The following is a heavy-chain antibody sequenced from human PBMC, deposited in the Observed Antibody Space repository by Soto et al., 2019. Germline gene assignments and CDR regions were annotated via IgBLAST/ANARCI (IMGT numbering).Heavy chain of an antibody. V-gene: IGHV4-59*01. CDR1: GGSISSYY. D-gene: IGHD3-3*01. J-gene: IGHJ6*02. Sequence: KTSETLSLTCTVSGGSISSYYWSWIRQPPGKGLEWIGYIYYSGSTNYNPSLKSRVTISVDTSKNQFSLKLSSVTAADTAVYYCARDSTEWRTYYGMDVWGQGTTVTVSS. CDR2: IYYSGST. CDR3: ARDSTEWRTYYGMDV.